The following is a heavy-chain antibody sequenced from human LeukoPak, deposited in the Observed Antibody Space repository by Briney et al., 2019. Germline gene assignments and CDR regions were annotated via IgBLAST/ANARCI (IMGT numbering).Heavy chain of an antibody. CDR2: IKQDGSEK. V-gene: IGHV3-7*01. Sequence: GGSLRLSCAASGFTFSSDWMSWVRQAPGKGLEWVANIKQDGSEKYYVDSVKGRFTISRDNAKNSLYLQMNSLRAEDTAVYYCARDGWYYDSSGYPSDAFDIWGQGTMVTVSS. CDR3: ARDGWYYDSSGYPSDAFDI. CDR1: GFTFSSDW. J-gene: IGHJ3*02. D-gene: IGHD3-22*01.